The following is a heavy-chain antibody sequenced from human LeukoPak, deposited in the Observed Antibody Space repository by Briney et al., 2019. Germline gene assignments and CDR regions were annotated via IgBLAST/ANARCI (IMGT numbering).Heavy chain of an antibody. CDR3: AKDHPSSGWPAFES. V-gene: IGHV3-23*01. J-gene: IGHJ4*02. D-gene: IGHD6-19*01. Sequence: GGSPRLSCTGSGFRLEHFAMSWVRQAPGKGLEWVSAMSNIDETYYSDSVKGRFTLSRDNSKNTLSLQMNSLRDEDTAVYYCAKDHPSSGWPAFESWGQGTLVTVSS. CDR2: MSNIDET. CDR1: GFRLEHFA.